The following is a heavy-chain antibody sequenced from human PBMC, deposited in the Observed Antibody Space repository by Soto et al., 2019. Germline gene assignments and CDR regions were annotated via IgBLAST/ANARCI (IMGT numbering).Heavy chain of an antibody. CDR1: GYTFTTYG. V-gene: IGHV1-18*01. D-gene: IGHD2-15*01. CDR3: ARDQLVVAAHHYYYMDV. CDR2: ISTYRGNT. J-gene: IGHJ6*03. Sequence: ASVKVSCKASGYTFTTYGISWVRQAPGQGLEWMRWISTYRGNTNYAQNLQGRVSMTTDTSTSTAYMELRSLRSDDTAVYYCARDQLVVAAHHYYYMDVWGKGTTVTGSS.